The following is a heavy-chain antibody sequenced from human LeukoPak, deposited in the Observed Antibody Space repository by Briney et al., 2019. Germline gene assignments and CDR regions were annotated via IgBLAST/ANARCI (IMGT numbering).Heavy chain of an antibody. V-gene: IGHV3-30-3*01. J-gene: IGHJ6*02. D-gene: IGHD2-2*02. CDR1: GFTFSSYA. Sequence: PGGSLRLSCAASGFTFSSYAMHWVRQAPGKGLEWVAVISYDGSNKYYADSVKGRFTISRDNSKNTLYLQMNSLRAEDTAVYYCAKVGFVGQVPAAIVGGMDVWGQGTTVTVSS. CDR2: ISYDGSNK. CDR3: AKVGFVGQVPAAIVGGMDV.